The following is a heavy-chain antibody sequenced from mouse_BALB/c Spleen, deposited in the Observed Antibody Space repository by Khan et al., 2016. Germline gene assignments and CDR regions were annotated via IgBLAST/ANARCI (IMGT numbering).Heavy chain of an antibody. CDR1: DDSITSGY. Sequence: VQLKESGPSLVKPSQTLSLTCSVTDDSITSGYWNWIRKFPGNKLEYMGYISDSGSNYYNPSLKSRISITRDTSKNQFYLQLTSVTTEDTATYYCERSVRATMDYWGQGTSVTVSS. V-gene: IGHV3-8*02. CDR3: ERSVRATMDY. D-gene: IGHD3-1*01. CDR2: ISDSGSN. J-gene: IGHJ4*01.